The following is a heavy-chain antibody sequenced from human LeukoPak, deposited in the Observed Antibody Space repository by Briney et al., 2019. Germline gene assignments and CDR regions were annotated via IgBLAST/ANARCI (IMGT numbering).Heavy chain of an antibody. J-gene: IGHJ4*02. CDR3: ARDPVSGGYDYSFDY. CDR1: GFTFRSYG. D-gene: IGHD5-12*01. Sequence: GALRLSCAASGFTFRSYGMHWVRQAPGKGLEWVAGISFDGGDKYDADSVKGRFTISRDNAKNSLYLQMNSLRAEDTALYYCARDPVSGGYDYSFDYWGQGTLVTVSS. CDR2: ISFDGGDK. V-gene: IGHV3-30*03.